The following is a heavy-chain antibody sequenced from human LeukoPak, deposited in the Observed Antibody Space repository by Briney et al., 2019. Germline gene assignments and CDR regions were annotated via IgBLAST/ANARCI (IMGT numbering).Heavy chain of an antibody. D-gene: IGHD4-23*01. CDR3: ARLSGGNSAVSYYYYYMDV. J-gene: IGHJ6*03. V-gene: IGHV4-34*01. CDR1: GGSFSGYY. Sequence: SETLSLTCAVYGGSFSGYYWSWIRQPPGKGLEWIGEINHSGSTNYNPSLKSRVTISVDTSKNQFSLKLSSVTAADTAVYYCARLSGGNSAVSYYYYYMDVWGKGTTATVSS. CDR2: INHSGST.